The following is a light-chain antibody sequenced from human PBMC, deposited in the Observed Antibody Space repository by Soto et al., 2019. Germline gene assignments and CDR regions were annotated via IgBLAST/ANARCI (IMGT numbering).Light chain of an antibody. Sequence: EIVLTQSPGTLSLSPGERATLSCRASQSVSSSYLVWYQQKPGQAPRLLIYGASNRATGIPARFSGSGSGTDFTLTISSLEPEDFAVYYCHQCINWPTFGQGTKVDIK. V-gene: IGKV3-20*01. J-gene: IGKJ1*01. CDR3: HQCINWPT. CDR2: GAS. CDR1: QSVSSSY.